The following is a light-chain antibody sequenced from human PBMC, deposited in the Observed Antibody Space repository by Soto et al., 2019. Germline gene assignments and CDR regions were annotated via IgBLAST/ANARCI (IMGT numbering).Light chain of an antibody. CDR1: QSVSGD. V-gene: IGKV3-15*01. CDR3: QQYNNWPIT. Sequence: EVVLTQSPATLSVSPGERATLSCRASQSVSGDLAWYHHKPGQAPRLLIYDASTRALDTPARFAGSGAGTELTLTISSLQSEDFAVYFCQQYNNWPITFGQGARLEI. J-gene: IGKJ5*01. CDR2: DAS.